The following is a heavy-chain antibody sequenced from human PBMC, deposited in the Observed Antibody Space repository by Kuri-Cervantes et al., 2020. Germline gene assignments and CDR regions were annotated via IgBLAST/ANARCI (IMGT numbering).Heavy chain of an antibody. J-gene: IGHJ4*02. V-gene: IGHV3-30*03. CDR2: ISYDGSNK. CDR1: GFTFSSYG. CDR3: ATDWGWSRDY. D-gene: IGHD3-16*01. Sequence: GGSLRLSCAASGFTFSSYGMHWVLQAPGKGLEWVAVISYDGSNKYYADSVKGRFTISRDNSKNTLYLQMNSLRAEDTAVYYCATDWGWSRDYWGQGTLVTVS.